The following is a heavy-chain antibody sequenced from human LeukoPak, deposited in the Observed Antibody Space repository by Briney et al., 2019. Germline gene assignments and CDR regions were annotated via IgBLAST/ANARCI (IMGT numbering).Heavy chain of an antibody. J-gene: IGHJ6*03. Sequence: GGSLRLSCAASGFTFSSYATHWVRQAPGKGLEWVAFIRYDGSNKYYADSVKGRFTISRDNSKNTLYLQMNSLRAEDTAVYYCAKDGGEYYDILTGYYPRLYYMDVWGKGTTVTISS. CDR1: GFTFSSYA. V-gene: IGHV3-30*02. CDR3: AKDGGEYYDILTGYYPRLYYMDV. D-gene: IGHD3-9*01. CDR2: IRYDGSNK.